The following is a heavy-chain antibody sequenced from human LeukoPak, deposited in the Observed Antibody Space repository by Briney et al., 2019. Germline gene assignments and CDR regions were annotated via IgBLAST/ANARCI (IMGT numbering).Heavy chain of an antibody. CDR3: ARDPVRYSYGDFDY. J-gene: IGHJ4*02. CDR2: ISSSGSTI. D-gene: IGHD5-18*01. V-gene: IGHV3-11*04. Sequence: PGRSLRLSCAASGFTFSDYYMSWIRQAPGKGLEWVSYISSSGSTIYYADSVKGRFTISRDNAKNSLYLQMNSLRAEDTAVYYCARDPVRYSYGDFDYWGQGTLVTVSS. CDR1: GFTFSDYY.